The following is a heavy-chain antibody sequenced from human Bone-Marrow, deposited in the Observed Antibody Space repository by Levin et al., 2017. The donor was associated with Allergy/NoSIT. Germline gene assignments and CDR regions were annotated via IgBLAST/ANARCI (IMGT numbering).Heavy chain of an antibody. CDR3: ASLSGWYNH. Sequence: SVKVSCKASGYTFIDYYIHWVRQAPGQGLEWMGWINPNSGGTEYAQKFQDRVTLARDTSISTVYLYMSSLRSDDTAMYYCASLSGWYNHWGQGSLVTVSS. CDR1: GYTFIDYY. J-gene: IGHJ5*02. V-gene: IGHV1-2*02. D-gene: IGHD6-25*01. CDR2: INPNSGGT.